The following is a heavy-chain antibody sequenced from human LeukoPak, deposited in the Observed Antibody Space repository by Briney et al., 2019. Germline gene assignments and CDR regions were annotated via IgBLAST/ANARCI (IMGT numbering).Heavy chain of an antibody. Sequence: ASVKVSCKASGYTFTSYDINWVRQATGQGVEWMGWMNPNSGNTGYAQKFQGRVTMTRNTSISTAYMELSSLRSEDTAVYYCARGTIAHQRWLQFRRREAWSVPDYWGQGTLVTVSS. J-gene: IGHJ4*02. CDR3: ARGTIAHQRWLQFRRREAWSVPDY. V-gene: IGHV1-8*01. D-gene: IGHD5-24*01. CDR1: GYTFTSYD. CDR2: MNPNSGNT.